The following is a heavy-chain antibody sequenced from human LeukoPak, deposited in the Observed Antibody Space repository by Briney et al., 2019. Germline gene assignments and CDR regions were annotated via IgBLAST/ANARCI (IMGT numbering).Heavy chain of an antibody. CDR1: GFTFSTYH. V-gene: IGHV3-48*01. D-gene: IGHD1-7*01. Sequence: PGGSLRLSCTASGFTFSTYHMHWVRQAPGKGLEWISYINYHTQPTYYADSVKGRFTISRDNSKNTLYLQMNSLRAEDTAVYYCARAQAPHNWNYGYYYYGMDVWGQGTTVTVSS. J-gene: IGHJ6*02. CDR2: INYHTQPT. CDR3: ARAQAPHNWNYGYYYYGMDV.